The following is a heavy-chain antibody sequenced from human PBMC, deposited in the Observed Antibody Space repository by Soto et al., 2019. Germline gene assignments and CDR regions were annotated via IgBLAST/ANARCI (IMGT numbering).Heavy chain of an antibody. CDR3: ARDRDDILIGERLDAFDI. CDR1: GGSISSGGYY. Sequence: QVQLQESGPGLVKPSQTLSLTCTVSGGSISSGGYYWSWIRQHPGKGLEWIGYIYYSGSTYYNPSLKSRVTISVDTSKNQFSLKLSSVTAADTAVYYCARDRDDILIGERLDAFDIWGQGTMVTVSS. J-gene: IGHJ3*02. V-gene: IGHV4-31*03. D-gene: IGHD3-9*01. CDR2: IYYSGST.